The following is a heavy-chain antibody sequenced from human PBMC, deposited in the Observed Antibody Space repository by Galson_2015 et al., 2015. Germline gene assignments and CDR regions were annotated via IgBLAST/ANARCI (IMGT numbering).Heavy chain of an antibody. D-gene: IGHD5-18*01. J-gene: IGHJ4*02. Sequence: SLRLSCAASGFTFGSYGMHWVRQAPGKGLEWVAVIWYDGSEKYYADSVKGRFTISRDNSKNTLYLQMNNLRAEDTAIYYCARDGYSAGSNSETYWGQGILVSVSS. CDR3: ARDGYSAGSNSETY. V-gene: IGHV3-33*01. CDR2: IWYDGSEK. CDR1: GFTFGSYG.